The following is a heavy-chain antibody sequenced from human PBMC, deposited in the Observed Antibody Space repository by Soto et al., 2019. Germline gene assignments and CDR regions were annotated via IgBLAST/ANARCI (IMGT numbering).Heavy chain of an antibody. D-gene: IGHD4-17*01. V-gene: IGHV3-9*01. Sequence: GGSLRLSCAASGFSIDDFAMHWVRQAPGKGLEWVSSISWDIGKIGYADSVTGRFSVSRDNAKNSLFLQMSSLKPEDTAFYFCAKDNTGRYGDYESTWFEPWGQGTMVTVSS. CDR2: ISWDIGKI. CDR1: GFSIDDFA. J-gene: IGHJ5*02. CDR3: AKDNTGRYGDYESTWFEP.